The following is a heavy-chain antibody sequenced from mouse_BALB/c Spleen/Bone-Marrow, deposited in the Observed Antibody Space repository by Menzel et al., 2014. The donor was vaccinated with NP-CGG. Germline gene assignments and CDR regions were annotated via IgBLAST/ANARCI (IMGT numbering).Heavy chain of an antibody. CDR2: IFPGDGST. J-gene: IGHJ2*01. Sequence: VKLMESGPELVKPGASVKMSCKASGYTFTSYYILWVKQRPGQGLEWIGWIFPGDGSTKYNEKFKDRTTLTADKSSTTAYILLSSLTSEDSAIYFCARRDGGDYWVQGTTLTVSS. V-gene: IGHV1S56*01. CDR1: GYTFTSYY. CDR3: ARRDGGDY. D-gene: IGHD3-3*01.